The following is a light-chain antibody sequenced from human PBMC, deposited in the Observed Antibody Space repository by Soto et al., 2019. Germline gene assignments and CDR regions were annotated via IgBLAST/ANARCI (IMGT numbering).Light chain of an antibody. V-gene: IGLV1-44*01. J-gene: IGLJ2*01. CDR2: SDN. Sequence: QSVLTQPPSASGTPGQRVTIACSGRSSNIGTNTVIWYQQLPGAAPKLLIYSDNQRPSGVPDRFSGSKSGTSASLAISGLQSEDEADYYCAAWDVSLVVFGGGNKVTVL. CDR1: SSNIGTNT. CDR3: AAWDVSLVV.